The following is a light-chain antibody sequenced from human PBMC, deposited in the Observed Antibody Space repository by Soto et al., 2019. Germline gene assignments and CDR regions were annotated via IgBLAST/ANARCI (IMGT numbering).Light chain of an antibody. V-gene: IGKV1-5*03. CDR3: QHYNSYSWT. CDR1: QTISSW. CDR2: KAS. Sequence: DIQMTHSPSTLSVPVGDRVTITCRASQTISSWLAWYQQKPGKAPKLLIYKASTLKSGVPSRFSGSGSGTEFTLTISSLQPDDFATYYCQHYNSYSWTFGQGAMVDI. J-gene: IGKJ1*01.